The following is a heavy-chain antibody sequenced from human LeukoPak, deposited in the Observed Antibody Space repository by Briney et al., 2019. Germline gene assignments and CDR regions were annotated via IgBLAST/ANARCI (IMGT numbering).Heavy chain of an antibody. CDR2: ISSSGGRT. J-gene: IGHJ5*02. Sequence: PGGSLRLSCAASEFTFGDYEMNWVRQAPGKGLEWVSFISSSGGRTYYAESVKGRFIISRDNAKNSLYLQMNSLRAEDTAVYYCARDAKEDGRFDPWGQGTLVTVSS. V-gene: IGHV3-48*03. CDR1: EFTFGDYE. CDR3: ARDAKEDGRFDP.